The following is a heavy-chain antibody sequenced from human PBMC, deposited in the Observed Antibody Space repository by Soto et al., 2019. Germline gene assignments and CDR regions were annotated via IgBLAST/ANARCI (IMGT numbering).Heavy chain of an antibody. CDR1: GFSLSTREVG. CDR3: APVRSGARIEEYLAYYFAS. Sequence: QITLKESGPTLVKPTQTLTLTCTFSGFSLSTREVGVGWIRQPPGKALEWLALIYWDDDKRYSPSLKTTLTTTXDXXTNQVVLTMTTMDPVDTATYYSAPVRSGARIEEYLAYYFASWGQGTLVTVSS. CDR2: IYWDDDK. V-gene: IGHV2-5*02. J-gene: IGHJ4*02. D-gene: IGHD1-26*01.